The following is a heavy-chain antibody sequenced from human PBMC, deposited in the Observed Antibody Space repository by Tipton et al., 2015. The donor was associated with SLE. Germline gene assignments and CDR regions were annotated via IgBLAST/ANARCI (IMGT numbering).Heavy chain of an antibody. Sequence: GLVKPSETLSLTCTVSGGSISGSSYYWGWIRQPPGKGLEWIGNIYYSGSTYYNPSLKSRVTISVDTSKNQFSLKLSSVTAADTAVYYCARPEVVVTACAFDIWGQGTMVTVSS. CDR1: GGSISGSSYY. CDR3: ARPEVVVTACAFDI. V-gene: IGHV4-39*01. J-gene: IGHJ3*02. CDR2: IYYSGST. D-gene: IGHD2-15*01.